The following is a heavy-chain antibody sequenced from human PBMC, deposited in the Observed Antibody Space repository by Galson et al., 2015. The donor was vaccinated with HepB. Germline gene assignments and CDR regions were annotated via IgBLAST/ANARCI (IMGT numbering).Heavy chain of an antibody. V-gene: IGHV3-23*01. D-gene: IGHD3-22*01. CDR2: ISGSGGST. CDR3: AKDPEYYDSSGYFDY. CDR1: GFTFSSYA. Sequence: SLRLSCAASGFTFSSYAMSWVRQAPGKGLEWVSAISGSGGSTYYADSVKGRFTISRDNSKNTLYLQMNSLRAEDTAVYYCAKDPEYYDSSGYFDYWGQGTLVTVSS. J-gene: IGHJ4*02.